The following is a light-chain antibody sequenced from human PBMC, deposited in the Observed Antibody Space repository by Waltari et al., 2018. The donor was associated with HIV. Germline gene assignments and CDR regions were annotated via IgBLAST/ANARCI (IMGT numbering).Light chain of an antibody. CDR3: AAWDDRLSGL. CDR1: SSNIGLYH. V-gene: IGLV1-47*01. Sequence: QSVLPQPPSASGTPGQRVTISCSGGSSNIGLYHVYEYHHFPGTAPKLLIDRDNQRPPAVPDRFAGSKSGTSAALVISGLRSEDEADYYCAAWDDRLSGLFGGGTKVTVL. CDR2: RDN. J-gene: IGLJ2*01.